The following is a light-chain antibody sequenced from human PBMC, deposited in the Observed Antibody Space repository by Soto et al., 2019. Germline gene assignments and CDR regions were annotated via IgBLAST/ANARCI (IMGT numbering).Light chain of an antibody. V-gene: IGKV1-33*01. J-gene: IGKJ4*01. Sequence: DIQMTQSPSSLSASVGDRVTITCQASRDIRKYLNWYQQKPGKAPKLLIYDASNLETGVTSRFSGSGYGTDFTFTISSLQYEDIATYYCQQYHTLVSFGGGTKVEIK. CDR1: RDIRKY. CDR3: QQYHTLVS. CDR2: DAS.